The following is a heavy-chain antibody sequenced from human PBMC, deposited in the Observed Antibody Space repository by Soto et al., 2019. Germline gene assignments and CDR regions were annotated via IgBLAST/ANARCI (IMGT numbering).Heavy chain of an antibody. D-gene: IGHD6-13*01. CDR1: GCTCSSYA. V-gene: IGHV3-23*01. CDR3: TSGVAAAGNYGMDV. Sequence: EVQLLESGGGLVPPGGSLRLSCAASGCTCSSYAMSWVRQAPGKGLEWVSAISGSGGRTYYADSVKGRFTISRDNPKTTLSPQMTSVRGGETAVYYCTSGVAAAGNYGMDVWGQGPTVTVSS. CDR2: ISGSGGRT. J-gene: IGHJ6*02.